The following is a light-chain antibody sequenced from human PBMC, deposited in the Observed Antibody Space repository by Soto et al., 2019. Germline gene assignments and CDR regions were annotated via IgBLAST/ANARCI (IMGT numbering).Light chain of an antibody. CDR2: TVS. V-gene: IGKV2-40*01. CDR3: MQRIEFTLT. J-gene: IGKJ4*01. Sequence: DIVMTQTPLSLPVTPGEPASISCRSSQSLLDSDDGNTYLDWYLQKPGQSPQLLIYTVSYRASGVPDRFSGSGSGTDFTLKISRVEAEDVGVYYCMQRIEFTLTFGGGTTVDIK. CDR1: QSLLDSDDGNTY.